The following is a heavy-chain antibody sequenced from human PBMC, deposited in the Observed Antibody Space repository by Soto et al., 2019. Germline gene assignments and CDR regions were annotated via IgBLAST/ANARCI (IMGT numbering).Heavy chain of an antibody. V-gene: IGHV4-59*12. J-gene: IGHJ6*02. CDR3: ARDDCSGGSCYSNGMDV. CDR1: DGSISRFY. CDR2: IYYSGST. Sequence: SETQSLTCTVSDGSISRFYWSWLRQTPGKGLEWIGYIYYSGSTNYNPSLKSRVTISVDTSKNQFSLKLSSVTAADTAVYYCARDDCSGGSCYSNGMDVWGQGTTVTVSS. D-gene: IGHD2-15*01.